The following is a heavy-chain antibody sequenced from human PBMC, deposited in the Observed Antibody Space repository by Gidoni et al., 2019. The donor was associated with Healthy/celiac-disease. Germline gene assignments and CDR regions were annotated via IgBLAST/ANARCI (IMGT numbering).Heavy chain of an antibody. J-gene: IGHJ6*02. Sequence: EGQRVESGGGLVQPGRSLRLSCTASGFTFGDYAMRWVRQAPGKGLEWVGFIRSKAYGGTTEYAVSVKGRFTISRDDSKSIAYLQMNSLKTEDTAVYYCTRCTTMHYYYYGMDVWGQGTTVTVSS. CDR2: IRSKAYGGTT. CDR1: GFTFGDYA. D-gene: IGHD2-2*01. CDR3: TRCTTMHYYYYGMDV. V-gene: IGHV3-49*04.